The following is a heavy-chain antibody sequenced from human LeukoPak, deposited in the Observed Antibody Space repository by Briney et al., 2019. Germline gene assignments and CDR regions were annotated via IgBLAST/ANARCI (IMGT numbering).Heavy chain of an antibody. J-gene: IGHJ4*02. D-gene: IGHD3-10*01. CDR2: FDPEDGET. CDR3: AREGENYYGSGSYYIDY. V-gene: IGHV1-24*01. CDR1: GYTLTELS. Sequence: ASVKVSCKVSGYTLTELSMHWVRQAPGKGLERMGGFDPEDGETIYAQKFQGRVTMTEDTSTDTAYMELSSLKSEDTAVYYCAREGENYYGSGSYYIDYWGQGTLVTVSS.